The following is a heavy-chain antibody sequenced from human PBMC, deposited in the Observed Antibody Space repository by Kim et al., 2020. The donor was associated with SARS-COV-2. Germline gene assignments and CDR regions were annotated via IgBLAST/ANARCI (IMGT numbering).Heavy chain of an antibody. J-gene: IGHJ4*02. D-gene: IGHD6-13*01. CDR3: ARVKRGVYRAAAGGEGFSDY. CDR1: GFTFSSYG. CDR2: IWYDGSNK. V-gene: IGHV3-33*01. Sequence: GGSLRLSCAASGFTFSSYGMHWVRQAPGKGLEWVAVIWYDGSNKYYADSVKGRFTISRDNSKNTLYLQMNSLRAEDTAVYYCARVKRGVYRAAAGGEGFSDYWGQGTLVTVSS.